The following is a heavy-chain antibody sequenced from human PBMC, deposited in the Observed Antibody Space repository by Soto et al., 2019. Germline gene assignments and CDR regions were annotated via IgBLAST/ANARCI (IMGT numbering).Heavy chain of an antibody. Sequence: GGSLRLSCAASGFTFSSYGMHWVRQAPGKGLEWVAVISYDGSNKYYADSVKGRFTISRDNSKNTLYLQMNSLRAEDTAVYYCARDLGEMYYDFWSGTPDYYYYGMDVWGQGTTVTVSS. V-gene: IGHV3-30*03. D-gene: IGHD3-3*01. CDR2: ISYDGSNK. CDR1: GFTFSSYG. J-gene: IGHJ6*02. CDR3: ARDLGEMYYDFWSGTPDYYYYGMDV.